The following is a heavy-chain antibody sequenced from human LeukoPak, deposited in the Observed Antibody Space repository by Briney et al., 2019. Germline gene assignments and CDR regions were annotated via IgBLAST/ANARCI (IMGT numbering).Heavy chain of an antibody. CDR1: GGSISSYY. CDR3: ARHRSGSSWFAP. J-gene: IGHJ5*02. Sequence: PSQTLSLTCTVSGGSISSYYWSWIRQPPGKGLEWIGYIFDSGTTNYNPSLKSRVTISVDTSKSQFSLRLSSLTAADTAVYYCARHRSGSSWFAPWGQGTLVTVSS. V-gene: IGHV4-59*08. CDR2: IFDSGTT. D-gene: IGHD6-19*01.